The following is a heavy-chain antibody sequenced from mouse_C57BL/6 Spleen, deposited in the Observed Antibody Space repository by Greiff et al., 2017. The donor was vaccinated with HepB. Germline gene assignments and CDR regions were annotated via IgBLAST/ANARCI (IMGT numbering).Heavy chain of an antibody. CDR3: ARDYDGYFDY. Sequence: QVQLKQPGAELVMPGASVKLSCKASGYTFTSYWMHWVKQRPGQGLEWIGEIDPSDSYTNYNQKFKDKATLTVDKSSSTAYMQLSSLTSEDSAVYYCARDYDGYFDYWGQGTTLTVSS. V-gene: IGHV1-69*01. D-gene: IGHD2-3*01. CDR1: GYTFTSYW. J-gene: IGHJ2*01. CDR2: IDPSDSYT.